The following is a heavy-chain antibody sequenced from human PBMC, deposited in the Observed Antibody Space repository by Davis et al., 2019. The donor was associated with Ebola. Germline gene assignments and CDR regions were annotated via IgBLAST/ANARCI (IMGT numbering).Heavy chain of an antibody. J-gene: IGHJ3*02. CDR1: GYSFSNFW. CDR2: IYTGDSDT. CDR3: ASLRRTITGMDDAFDI. V-gene: IGHV5-51*01. Sequence: KVSCKGSGYSFSNFWIGWVRQMPGKGLEWMGIIYTGDSDTRYSPSFRGQVTISADKSIKTAFLQWSSLKASDTAMYYCASLRRTITGMDDAFDIWGQGTMVTVSS. D-gene: IGHD2-8*02.